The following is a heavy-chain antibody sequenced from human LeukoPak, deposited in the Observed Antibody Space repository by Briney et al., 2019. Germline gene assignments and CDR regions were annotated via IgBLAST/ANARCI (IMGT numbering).Heavy chain of an antibody. J-gene: IGHJ3*02. CDR1: GGSISSSSYY. Sequence: NSSETLSLTCTVSGGSISSSSYYWGWIRQPPGKGLEWIGSIYYSGSTYYNPSLKSRVTISVDTSKNQFSLKLSSVTAADTAVYHCARAYPRIAAAERGAFDIWGQGTMVTVSS. V-gene: IGHV4-39*07. CDR2: IYYSGST. CDR3: ARAYPRIAAAERGAFDI. D-gene: IGHD6-13*01.